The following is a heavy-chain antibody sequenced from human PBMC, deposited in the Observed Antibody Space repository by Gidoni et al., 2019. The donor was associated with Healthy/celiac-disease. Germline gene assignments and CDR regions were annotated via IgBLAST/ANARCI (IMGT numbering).Heavy chain of an antibody. CDR3: ARDDIAGYSY. J-gene: IGHJ4*02. Sequence: EVQLVESGGGLVQPGGSLRLPCAAPGFTFSSYWMSWVRQAPGKGREGVANIKQDGSEKYYVDYVKGRFTISRDNAKNSLYLQMDSLRAEDTAVYYCARDDIAGYSYWGQGTLVTVSS. CDR1: GFTFSSYW. V-gene: IGHV3-7*01. CDR2: IKQDGSEK. D-gene: IGHD6-13*01.